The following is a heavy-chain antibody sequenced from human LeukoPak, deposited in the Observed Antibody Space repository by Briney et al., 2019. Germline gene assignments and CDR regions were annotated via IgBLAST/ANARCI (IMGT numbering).Heavy chain of an antibody. Sequence: PGGSLRLSCAASGFTFSSYCMNWVRQAPGKGLEWVSFISSSSSYIYYADSVKGRFTISRDNAKNSLYLQMNSLRAEDTAVYYCARGGRKSRGVDIVRKKETGYYYYMDVWGKGTTVTVSS. CDR1: GFTFSSYC. V-gene: IGHV3-21*01. CDR2: ISSSSSYI. J-gene: IGHJ6*03. D-gene: IGHD2-15*01. CDR3: ARGGRKSRGVDIVRKKETGYYYYMDV.